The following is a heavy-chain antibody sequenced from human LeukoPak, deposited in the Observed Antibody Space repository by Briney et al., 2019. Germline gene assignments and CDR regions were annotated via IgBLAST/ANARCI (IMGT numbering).Heavy chain of an antibody. CDR1: GGSISSYY. CDR3: ARVTGYMIEDYFDY. V-gene: IGHV4-59*01. Sequence: SETLSLTCTVSGGSISSYYWSWIRQPPGKGLEWIGYIYYSGSTNYNPSLKSRATISVDTSKNQFSLRLSSVTAADTAVYYCARVTGYMIEDYFDYWGQGTLVTVSS. CDR2: IYYSGST. D-gene: IGHD3-22*01. J-gene: IGHJ4*02.